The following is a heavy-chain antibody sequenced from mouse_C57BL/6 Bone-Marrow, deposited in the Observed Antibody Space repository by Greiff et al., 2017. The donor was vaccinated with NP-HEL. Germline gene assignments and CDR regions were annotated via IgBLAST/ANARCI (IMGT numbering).Heavy chain of an antibody. J-gene: IGHJ1*03. Sequence: EVQGVESGGGLVQPGESLKLSCESNEYEFPSHDMSCVRQTPEKRLELVAAINSYGGSPYYPDTMARRFIISRDNTKKTLYLQMSSLRSEDTALYYCARGNYYGSSYVWYFDVWGTGTTVTVSS. CDR2: INSYGGSP. CDR3: ARGNYYGSSYVWYFDV. CDR1: EYEFPSHD. V-gene: IGHV5-2*01. D-gene: IGHD1-1*01.